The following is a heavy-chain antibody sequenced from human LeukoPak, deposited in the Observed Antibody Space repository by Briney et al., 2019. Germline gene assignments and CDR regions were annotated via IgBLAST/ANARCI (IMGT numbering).Heavy chain of an antibody. V-gene: IGHV4-59*01. J-gene: IGHJ6*02. CDR1: GGSISSYY. CDR3: ARDPSGTYYYGMDV. CDR2: IYYSGST. Sequence: PSETLSLTCTVSGGSISSYYWSWIRQPPGKGLEWIGYIYYSGSTNYNPSLKSRVTISVDTSKNQFSLKLSSVTAADTAVYYCARDPSGTYYYGMDVWGQGTTVTVSS.